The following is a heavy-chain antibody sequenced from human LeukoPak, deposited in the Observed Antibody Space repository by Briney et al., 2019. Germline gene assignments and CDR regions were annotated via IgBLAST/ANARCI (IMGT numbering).Heavy chain of an antibody. Sequence: RGSLRLSCAASGFTFSSYAMSWVRQAPGKGLEWVSAISGSGGSTYYADSVKGRFTISRDNSKNTLHLQMNSLRAEDTAVYYCAKDRGSIVGATLSWGQGTMVTVSS. CDR1: GFTFSSYA. CDR2: ISGSGGST. V-gene: IGHV3-23*01. D-gene: IGHD1-26*01. CDR3: AKDRGSIVGATLS. J-gene: IGHJ3*01.